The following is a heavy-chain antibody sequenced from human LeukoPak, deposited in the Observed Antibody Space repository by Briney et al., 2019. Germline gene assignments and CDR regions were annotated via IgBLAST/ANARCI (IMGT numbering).Heavy chain of an antibody. V-gene: IGHV1-8*02. CDR3: ARVRSTGSDWFDP. J-gene: IGHJ5*02. CDR1: GGTFSTNA. CDR2: INPNSGNT. D-gene: IGHD2-2*01. Sequence: ASVKVSCKASGGTFSTNAISWVRQAPGQGLEWMGWINPNSGNTGYAQKFQGRVTMTRNTSISTAYMELSSLRSEDTAVYYCARVRSTGSDWFDPWGQGTLVTVSS.